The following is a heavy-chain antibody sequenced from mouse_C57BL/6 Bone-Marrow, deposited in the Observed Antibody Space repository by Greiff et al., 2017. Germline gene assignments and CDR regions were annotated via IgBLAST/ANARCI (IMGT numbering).Heavy chain of an antibody. D-gene: IGHD1-1*01. CDR2: IPPYHGGT. Sequence: EVQLQQSGPVLVQPGASVQMSCKASGYPFNDYYLNWVKQSHGKSLAWIGVIPPYHGGTSSNQTFKGKATLTVYKSSRTAYMELDSLTSEDSAVYYCARFPYYYGSSFYWYFDVWGTGTTGTVSS. CDR1: GYPFNDYY. V-gene: IGHV1-19*01. J-gene: IGHJ1*03. CDR3: ARFPYYYGSSFYWYFDV.